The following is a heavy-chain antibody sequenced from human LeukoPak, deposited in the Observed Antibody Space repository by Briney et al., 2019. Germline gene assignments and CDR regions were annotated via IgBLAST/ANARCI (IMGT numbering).Heavy chain of an antibody. CDR3: ARTLGGPYYYDSSRPPSGYYYGMDV. D-gene: IGHD3-22*01. Sequence: GASVKVSCKASGGTFSSYAISWVRQAPGQGLEWMGGIIPIFGTANYAQKFQGRVTVTADESTNTAYMELSSLRSEDTAVYYCARTLGGPYYYDSSRPPSGYYYGMDVWGQGTTVTVSS. CDR1: GGTFSSYA. V-gene: IGHV1-69*13. CDR2: IIPIFGTA. J-gene: IGHJ6*02.